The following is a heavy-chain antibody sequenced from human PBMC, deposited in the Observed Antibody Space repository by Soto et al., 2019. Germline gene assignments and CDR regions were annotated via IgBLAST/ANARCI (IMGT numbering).Heavy chain of an antibody. V-gene: IGHV6-1*01. CDR2: TYYRSTWHN. Sequence: SQTLSLTCAISGDSVSTNSATWDWIRQSPSRGLEWLGRTYYRSTWHNDYAESVKSRITISPDTSKNQFSLKLSSVTAADTAVYYCARASGSYYGPYYYGMDVWGQGTTVTVSS. J-gene: IGHJ6*02. CDR3: ARASGSYYGPYYYGMDV. CDR1: GDSVSTNSAT. D-gene: IGHD1-26*01.